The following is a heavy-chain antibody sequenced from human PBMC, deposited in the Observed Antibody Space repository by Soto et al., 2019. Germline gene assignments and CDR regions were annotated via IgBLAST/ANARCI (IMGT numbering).Heavy chain of an antibody. V-gene: IGHV3-15*07. CDR1: GFTFSNAW. J-gene: IGHJ4*02. Sequence: EVQLVESGGGLVKPGGSLRLSCAASGFTFSNAWMNWVRQAPGKGLEWVGRIKSKTDGGTTDYAAPVKGRFTISRDDSKNTLYLQMNSLKTEVTAVYYCTTRIVGATYFDYWGQGTLVTVSS. CDR3: TTRIVGATYFDY. D-gene: IGHD1-26*01. CDR2: IKSKTDGGTT.